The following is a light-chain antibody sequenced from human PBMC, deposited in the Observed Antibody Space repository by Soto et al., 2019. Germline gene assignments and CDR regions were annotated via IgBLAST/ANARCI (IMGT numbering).Light chain of an antibody. CDR1: QSINSN. CDR3: QQYNIWPLT. CDR2: DAS. V-gene: IGKV3-15*01. J-gene: IGKJ4*01. Sequence: EIVMTQSPATLSVSPGDRATLSCRASQSINSNLAWYQQKPGQAPRLLIYDASTRATGITARFSGSGSGTEFTLTISGLQSEDFAVYCCQQYNIWPLTFGGGTKVEIK.